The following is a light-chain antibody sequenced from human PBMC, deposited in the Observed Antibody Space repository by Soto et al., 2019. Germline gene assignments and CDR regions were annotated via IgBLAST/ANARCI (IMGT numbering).Light chain of an antibody. CDR2: EVS. V-gene: IGLV2-14*01. CDR1: SSDVGGYDY. CDR3: SSYSISTAYL. J-gene: IGLJ1*01. Sequence: QSALTQPASVSGSPGQSITISCTGTSSDVGGYDYVSWYQLHPGKASKLMIFEVSNRPSGVSYRFSGSKSGNTASLTISGLQAEDEADYFCSSYSISTAYLFGTGTKVTV.